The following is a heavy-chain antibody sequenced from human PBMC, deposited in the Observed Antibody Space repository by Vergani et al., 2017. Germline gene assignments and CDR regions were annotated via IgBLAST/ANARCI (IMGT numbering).Heavy chain of an antibody. CDR2: INHSGRT. J-gene: IGHJ5*02. V-gene: IGHV4-31*03. D-gene: IGHD3-10*01. CDR3: ARGLSNYYGSGSYYGA. CDR1: GGSISSGGYY. Sequence: QVQLQESGPGLVKPSQTLSLTCTVSGGSISSGGYYWSWIRQHPGKGLEWIGEINHSGRTNYNPSLKSRVTISVDTSKNQFSLKLSSVTAADTAVYYCARGLSNYYGSGSYYGAWGQGTLVTVSS.